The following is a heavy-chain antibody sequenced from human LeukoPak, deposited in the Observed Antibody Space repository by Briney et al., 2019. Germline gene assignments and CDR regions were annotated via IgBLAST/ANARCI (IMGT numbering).Heavy chain of an antibody. V-gene: IGHV4-61*02. Sequence: PSETLSLTYTVSVGSISSGPYYWNWLRQPAGKGLEWIGRISTTGSTYYNPSLKSRLTLSIDTSDNQFSLSLNSVTAADTAIYYCARDLLRGESGTWFEAFDVWGQGTMVTVSS. CDR3: ARDLLRGESGTWFEAFDV. J-gene: IGHJ3*01. D-gene: IGHD3-10*01. CDR2: ISTTGST. CDR1: VGSISSGPYY.